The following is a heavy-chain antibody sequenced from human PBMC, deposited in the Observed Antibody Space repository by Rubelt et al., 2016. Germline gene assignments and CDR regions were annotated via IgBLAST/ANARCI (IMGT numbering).Heavy chain of an antibody. CDR1: GYTFTSYG. CDR2: ISAYNGNT. J-gene: IGHJ5*02. D-gene: IGHD3-3*01. CDR3: ARMVNDFWSGYHNWFDP. Sequence: QVQLVQSGAEVKKPGASVKVSCKASGYTFTSYGISWVRQAPGQGLEWMGWISAYNGNTNYAQKLQGRVTMTTDTSTSTAYMELRSLRSEDTAVYYCARMVNDFWSGYHNWFDPWGQGTLVTVSS. V-gene: IGHV1-18*01.